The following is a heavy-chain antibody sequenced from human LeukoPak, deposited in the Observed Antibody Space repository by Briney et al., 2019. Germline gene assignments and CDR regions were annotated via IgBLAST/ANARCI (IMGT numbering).Heavy chain of an antibody. CDR2: IYTSGST. CDR1: GGSISSYY. D-gene: IGHD2-2*01. V-gene: IGHV4-4*07. Sequence: SETLSLTYTVSGGSISSYYWSWIRQPAGKGLEWIGRIYTSGSTNYNPDLKSRVTMSVDTSKNQFSLKLSSVTAADTAVYYCARDLSSNWFDPWGQGTLVTVSS. CDR3: ARDLSSNWFDP. J-gene: IGHJ5*02.